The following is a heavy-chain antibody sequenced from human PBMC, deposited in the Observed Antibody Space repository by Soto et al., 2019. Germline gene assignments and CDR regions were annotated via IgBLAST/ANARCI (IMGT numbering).Heavy chain of an antibody. CDR3: ARGPVLRFLEWLIDTGFDY. Sequence: ASVKVSCKASGYTFTSYDINWVRQATGQGLEWMGWMNPNSGNTGYAQKFQGRVTMTRNTSISTAYMELSSLRSEDTAVYYCARGPVLRFLEWLIDTGFDYWGQGTLVTVSS. D-gene: IGHD3-3*01. V-gene: IGHV1-8*01. CDR2: MNPNSGNT. CDR1: GYTFTSYD. J-gene: IGHJ4*02.